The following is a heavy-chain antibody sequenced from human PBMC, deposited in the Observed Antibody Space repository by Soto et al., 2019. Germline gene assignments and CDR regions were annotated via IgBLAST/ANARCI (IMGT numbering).Heavy chain of an antibody. V-gene: IGHV6-1*01. CDR2: TYYRSKWYN. D-gene: IGHD3-10*01. Sequence: SQTLSLTSAISGDSVSSNSAAWYWIRQSPSRGLEWLGRTYYRSKWYNDYAVSVKSRITINPDTSKNQFSLQLNSVTPEDTAVYYCVKHGGSANNYYMDVWGKGTTVTVSS. J-gene: IGHJ6*03. CDR3: VKHGGSANNYYMDV. CDR1: GDSVSSNSAA.